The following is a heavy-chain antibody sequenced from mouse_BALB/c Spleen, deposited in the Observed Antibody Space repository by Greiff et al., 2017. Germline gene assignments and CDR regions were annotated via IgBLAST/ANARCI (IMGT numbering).Heavy chain of an antibody. CDR1: GFTFSSFG. J-gene: IGHJ3*01. D-gene: IGHD2-4*01. CDR2: ISSGSSTI. V-gene: IGHV5-17*02. CDR3: ARLDYDWFAY. Sequence: EVKLVESGGGLVQPGGSRKLSCAASGFTFSSFGMHWVRQAPEKGLEWVAYISSGSSTIYYADTVKGRFTISRDNPKNTLFLQMTSLRSEDTAMYYCARLDYDWFAYWGQGTLVTVSA.